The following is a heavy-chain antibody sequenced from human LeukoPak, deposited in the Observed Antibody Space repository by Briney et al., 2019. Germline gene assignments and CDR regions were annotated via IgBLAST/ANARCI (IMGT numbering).Heavy chain of an antibody. Sequence: ASVKVSCKASGYTFTGYFMHWVRQAPGQGLEWMGWINPNSGGTNYAQKLQGRVTMTRDTSISTAYMELSRLRSDDTAVYYCLVAGISSFDYWGQGTLVTVSS. J-gene: IGHJ4*02. V-gene: IGHV1-2*02. D-gene: IGHD6-19*01. CDR1: GYTFTGYF. CDR2: INPNSGGT. CDR3: LVAGISSFDY.